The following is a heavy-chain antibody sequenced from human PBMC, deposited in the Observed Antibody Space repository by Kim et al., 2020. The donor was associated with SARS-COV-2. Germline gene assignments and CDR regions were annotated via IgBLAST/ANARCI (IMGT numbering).Heavy chain of an antibody. CDR3: ARDRPSGWYDGYYYGMDV. V-gene: IGHV3-48*02. D-gene: IGHD6-19*01. CDR1: GFTFSSYS. Sequence: GGSLRLSCAASGFTFSSYSMNWVRQAPGKGLEWVSYISSSSSTIYYADSVKGRFTISRDNAKNSLYLQMNSLRDEDTAVYYCARDRPSGWYDGYYYGMDVWGQGTTVTVSS. CDR2: ISSSSSTI. J-gene: IGHJ6*02.